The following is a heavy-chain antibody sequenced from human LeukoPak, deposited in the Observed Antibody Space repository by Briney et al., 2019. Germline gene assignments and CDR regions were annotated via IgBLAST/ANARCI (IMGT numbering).Heavy chain of an antibody. CDR1: GFTFSSYA. CDR3: AKDGTSGWYIGRYY. Sequence: GGSLRLSCAASGFTFSSYAMSWVRQAPGKGLEWVSAISGSGGSTYYADSVKGRFTISRDNSKNTLYLQMNSLRAEDTAVYYCAKDGTSGWYIGRYYWGQGTLVTVSS. J-gene: IGHJ4*02. D-gene: IGHD6-19*01. V-gene: IGHV3-23*01. CDR2: ISGSGGST.